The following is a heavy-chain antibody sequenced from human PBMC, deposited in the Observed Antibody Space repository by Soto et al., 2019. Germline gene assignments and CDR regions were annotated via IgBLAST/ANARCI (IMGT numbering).Heavy chain of an antibody. CDR2: IIPIFGTA. Sequence: EASVKVSCKASGGTFSSYAISWVRQAPGQGLEWMGGIIPIFGTANYAQKFQGRVTITADESTSTAYMELSSLRSADTAVYYCARVGREVALWFDPWGQGTLVTVSS. CDR3: ARVGREVALWFDP. CDR1: GGTFSSYA. V-gene: IGHV1-69*13. D-gene: IGHD2-15*01. J-gene: IGHJ5*02.